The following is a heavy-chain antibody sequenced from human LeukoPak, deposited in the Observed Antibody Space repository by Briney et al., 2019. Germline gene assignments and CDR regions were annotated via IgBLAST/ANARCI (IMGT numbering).Heavy chain of an antibody. CDR1: GASFSGYY. CDR2: INHSGST. CDR3: ARTYSSGSVRYNWFDP. Sequence: SATLSLTCAVYGASFSGYYWSWIRQPPGKGMEWVGEINHSGSTNYNPSLKSRVTISVDTSKNQFSLKLSSVTAADTAVYYCARTYSSGSVRYNWFDPWGQGTLVTVSS. J-gene: IGHJ5*02. V-gene: IGHV4-34*01. D-gene: IGHD6-19*01.